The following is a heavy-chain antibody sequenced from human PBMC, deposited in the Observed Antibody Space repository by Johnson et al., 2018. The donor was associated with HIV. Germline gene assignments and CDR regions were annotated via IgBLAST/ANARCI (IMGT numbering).Heavy chain of an antibody. CDR1: GFTFSDYY. D-gene: IGHD5-18*01. CDR3: TTSGYSYGIPYDTFDI. CDR2: IKSKTDGGTT. V-gene: IGHV3-15*01. J-gene: IGHJ3*02. Sequence: VQLVESGGGLVKPGGSLSLSCAASGFTFSDYYMSWIRQAPGKGLEWVGRIKSKTDGGTTDYAAPVKGRFTISRDDSENTLYLQMNSLKAEDTAVYFCTTSGYSYGIPYDTFDIWGQGTMVTVSS.